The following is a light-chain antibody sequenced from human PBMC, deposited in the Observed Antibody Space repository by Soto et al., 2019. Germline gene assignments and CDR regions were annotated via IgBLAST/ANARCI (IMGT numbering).Light chain of an antibody. CDR2: KAS. J-gene: IGKJ3*01. CDR3: QQYDTYSVT. Sequence: DIQMTQSPSMVSASVGDRVTITCRASQSIRSWLAWYQVKPGKAPKLLIYKASILDSGVPSRFSVSGSGTDFTLTISDLQPDDFATYYYQQYDTYSVTFGPGTKVEIK. CDR1: QSIRSW. V-gene: IGKV1-5*03.